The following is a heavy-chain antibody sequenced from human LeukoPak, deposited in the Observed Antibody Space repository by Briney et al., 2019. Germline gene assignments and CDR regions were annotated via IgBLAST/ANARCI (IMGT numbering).Heavy chain of an antibody. D-gene: IGHD6-13*01. CDR3: ARVDSSSSHRDFDY. V-gene: IGHV1-18*01. Sequence: ASVKVSCKASGYTFTSYGISWVRQAPGQGLEGMGWISAYNGNTNYAQKLQGRVTMTTDTSTSTAYMELRSLRSDDTAVYYCARVDSSSSHRDFDYWGRGTLVTVSS. J-gene: IGHJ4*02. CDR1: GYTFTSYG. CDR2: ISAYNGNT.